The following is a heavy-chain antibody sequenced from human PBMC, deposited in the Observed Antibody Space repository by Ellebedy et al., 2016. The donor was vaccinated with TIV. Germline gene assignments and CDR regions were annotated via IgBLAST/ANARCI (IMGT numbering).Heavy chain of an antibody. CDR1: GFTVSDTY. D-gene: IGHD3-16*01. CDR2: IYSGDTT. J-gene: IGHJ4*02. CDR3: ARGRGYHGVGADYFDQ. Sequence: GESLKISCAASGFTVSDTYMNCVRQAPGKGLEWLSVIYSGDTTYYADSVKGRFTITRDTSKNTLYLQVNSLRAEDTAVYYCARGRGYHGVGADYFDQWGQGNLVTVSS. V-gene: IGHV3-66*01.